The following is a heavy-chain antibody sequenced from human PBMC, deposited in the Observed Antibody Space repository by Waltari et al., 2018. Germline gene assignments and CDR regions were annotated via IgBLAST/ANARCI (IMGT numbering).Heavy chain of an antibody. CDR1: GFTFSSYV. CDR2: ISGSGGTT. D-gene: IGHD4-4*01. Sequence: EVQLLESGGGLIQPGGSLRLSFAASGFTFSSYVMSWVRQAPGKGLEWVSAISGSGGTTYYADSVKGRFTISRDNSKNTVYLQMNSLRAEDTAVYYCAKDRTGPYSITALDSWGQGTLVTVSS. CDR3: AKDRTGPYSITALDS. V-gene: IGHV3-23*01. J-gene: IGHJ4*02.